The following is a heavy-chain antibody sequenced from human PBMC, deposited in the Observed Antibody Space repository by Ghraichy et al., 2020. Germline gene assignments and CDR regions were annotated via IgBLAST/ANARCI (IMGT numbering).Heavy chain of an antibody. Sequence: SETLSLTCTVSGGSISSGAYYWSWIRQHPGKGLEWIGYIYYNGSTYYNPSLKSRVTISVDTSKNQFSLKLSSVTGADTAVYYCARDGRYDFWGGYDWGMDVSCQGNTLTVSS. J-gene: IGHJ6*02. CDR1: GGSISSGAYY. V-gene: IGHV4-31*03. CDR2: IYYNGST. CDR3: ARDGRYDFWGGYDWGMDV. D-gene: IGHD3-3*01.